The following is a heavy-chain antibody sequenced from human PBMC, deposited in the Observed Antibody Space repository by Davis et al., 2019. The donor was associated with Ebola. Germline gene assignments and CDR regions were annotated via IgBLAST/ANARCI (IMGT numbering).Heavy chain of an antibody. Sequence: PGGSLRLSCATSGFTFSSFGMHWVRQAPGKGLEWVAFILFDGSVTYYSDSVKGRFSISRDNSKNTLYLEMNSLRSEDTGVYYCAKGPKTTARAFEFWGQGTLVTVSS. CDR3: AKGPKTTARAFEF. J-gene: IGHJ4*02. CDR1: GFTFSSFG. V-gene: IGHV3-30*18. CDR2: ILFDGSVT. D-gene: IGHD6-6*01.